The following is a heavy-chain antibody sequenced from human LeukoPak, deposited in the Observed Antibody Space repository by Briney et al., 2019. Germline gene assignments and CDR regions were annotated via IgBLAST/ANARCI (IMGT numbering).Heavy chain of an antibody. CDR2: IYPDDSDS. J-gene: IGHJ4*02. CDR3: ARVGSVTNFGVVSYYFDY. D-gene: IGHD3-3*01. Sequence: GESLKISCAASGFMFSGYAMNWVRQAPGKGLEWMGIIYPDDSDSTYSPSFQGQVTISVDKSINTAYLQWSSLKASNTAIYYCARVGSVTNFGVVSYYFDYWGQGTLVTVSS. CDR1: GFMFSGYA. V-gene: IGHV5-51*01.